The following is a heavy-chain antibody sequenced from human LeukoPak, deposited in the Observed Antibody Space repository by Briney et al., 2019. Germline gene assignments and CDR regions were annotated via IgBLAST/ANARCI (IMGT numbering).Heavy chain of an antibody. V-gene: IGHV3-23*01. CDR3: AILAGNPY. CDR2: ITGSADNT. D-gene: IGHD2-21*01. Sequence: PGGSLRLFCVVSGFTFSSYAMSWVRQAPGKGLEWVSSITGSADNTYYADSVKGRLTISRDNSKNTLYLQMNSLRAEDTAVNYCAILAGNPYWGPGTLVTVSS. CDR1: GFTFSSYA. J-gene: IGHJ4*02.